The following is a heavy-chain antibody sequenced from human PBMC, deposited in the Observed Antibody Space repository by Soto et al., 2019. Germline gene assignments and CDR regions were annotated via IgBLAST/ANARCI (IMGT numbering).Heavy chain of an antibody. V-gene: IGHV4-61*03. CDR1: GVSVNSDDYY. CDR2: IYYTGST. D-gene: IGHD6-6*01. CDR3: ARGYSNSPDAFDF. Sequence: QVQLQESGPGLVKPSETLSLTCTVSGVSVNSDDYYWSWIRQPPGKGLEWIGYIYYTGSTTYNPPLKSRVTISLDTSRNHFSLSLSSVTAADTAVVYGARGYSNSPDAFDFWGRGTLVTVSS. J-gene: IGHJ4*02.